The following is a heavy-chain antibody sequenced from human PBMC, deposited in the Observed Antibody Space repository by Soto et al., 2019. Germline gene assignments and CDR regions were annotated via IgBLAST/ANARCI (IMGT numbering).Heavy chain of an antibody. V-gene: IGHV4-34*01. CDR1: GGSFSGYY. J-gene: IGHJ5*02. CDR3: ARGGYYDFWSGRKDNWFDP. Sequence: SETLSLTCAVYGGSFSGYYWSWIRQPPGKGLGWIGEINHSGSTNYNPSLKSRVTISVDTSKNQFSLKLSSVTAADTAVYYCARGGYYDFWSGRKDNWFDPWGQGTLVTVSS. CDR2: INHSGST. D-gene: IGHD3-3*01.